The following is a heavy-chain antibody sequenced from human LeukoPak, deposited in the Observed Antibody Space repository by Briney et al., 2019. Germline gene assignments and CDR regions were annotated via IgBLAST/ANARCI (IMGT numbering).Heavy chain of an antibody. Sequence: ASVKVSFKVSGFTLSQLAIHWVRQAPGKGLEWMGGFDPEDGETIYAPEFQGRVSMTEDRSTDTAYMGLSSLRSEDTAMYYCATDGGLGRYYYHWGQGTLVTVSS. D-gene: IGHD3-10*01. CDR1: GFTLSQLA. CDR2: FDPEDGET. J-gene: IGHJ1*01. V-gene: IGHV1-24*01. CDR3: ATDGGLGRYYYH.